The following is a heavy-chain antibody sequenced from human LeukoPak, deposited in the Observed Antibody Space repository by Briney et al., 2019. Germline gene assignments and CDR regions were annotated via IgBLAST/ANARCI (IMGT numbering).Heavy chain of an antibody. CDR2: INPNSGGT. D-gene: IGHD6-19*01. J-gene: IGHJ3*02. V-gene: IGHV1-2*02. CDR3: ARVAGRGFDAFDI. CDR1: GYTFTGYY. Sequence: ASVKVSCKASGYTFTGYYMHWVRQAPGQGLEWMGWINPNSGGTNYAQKFQGRVTMTRDTSISTAYMELSRLRSDDTAVYYCARVAGRGFDAFDIWGQGTMVTVSS.